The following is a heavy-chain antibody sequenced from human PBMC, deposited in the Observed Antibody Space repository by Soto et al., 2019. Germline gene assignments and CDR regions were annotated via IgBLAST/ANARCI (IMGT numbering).Heavy chain of an antibody. D-gene: IGHD4-4*01. V-gene: IGHV3-30-3*01. CDR3: ARGRVWRVTTRSPSYYYYGMDV. Sequence: GGSLRLSCAASGFTFSSYAMHWVRQAPGKGLEWVAVISYDGSNKYYADSVKGRFTISRDNSKNTLYLQMNSLRAEDTAVYYCARGRVWRVTTRSPSYYYYGMDVWGQGTTVTVSS. J-gene: IGHJ6*02. CDR1: GFTFSSYA. CDR2: ISYDGSNK.